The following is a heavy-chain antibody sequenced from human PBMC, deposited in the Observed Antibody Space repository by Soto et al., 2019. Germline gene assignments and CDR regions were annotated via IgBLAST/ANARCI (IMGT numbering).Heavy chain of an antibody. J-gene: IGHJ4*02. CDR2: IDHDGPT. CDR3: VRDSHGDY. V-gene: IGHV3-74*01. Sequence: EVQLVDAGGDLVQPGGSLRLSCAGSGFTFSNYWMHWVRQAPGKGLEWVSRIDHDGPTDYADSVRGRFTISRDNAENTLYLQMNSLRPEDTAVYYCVRDSHGDYWGQGTLVTVSS. CDR1: GFTFSNYW.